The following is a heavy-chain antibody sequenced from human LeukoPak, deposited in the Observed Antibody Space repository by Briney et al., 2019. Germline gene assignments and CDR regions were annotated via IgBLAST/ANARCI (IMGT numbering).Heavy chain of an antibody. V-gene: IGHV3-30*18. D-gene: IGHD6-19*01. CDR3: AKVPYSSGWYYYYGMDV. CDR2: ISYDGSNK. J-gene: IGHJ6*02. CDR1: GFTFSSYG. Sequence: GGSLRLSCAASGFTFSSYGMHWVRQAPGKGLEWVAVISYDGSNKYYADSVKGRFTISRDNSKNTLYLQMNSLRAEDTAVYYCAKVPYSSGWYYYYGMDVWGQGTTVTVSS.